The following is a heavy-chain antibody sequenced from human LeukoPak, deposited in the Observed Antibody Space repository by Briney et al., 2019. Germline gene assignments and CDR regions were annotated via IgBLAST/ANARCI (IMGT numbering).Heavy chain of an antibody. CDR2: ISYDGSNK. CDR1: GFTFSSYA. J-gene: IGHJ4*02. CDR3: AKGGHYSPFDY. Sequence: GGSLRLSCAASGFTFSSYAMHWVRQAPGKGLEWVAVISYDGSNKYYADSVKGRFTISRDNPKNTHFLQMDSLRAEDTAVYYCAKGGHYSPFDYWGQGTLVTVSS. V-gene: IGHV3-30-3*01. D-gene: IGHD1-26*01.